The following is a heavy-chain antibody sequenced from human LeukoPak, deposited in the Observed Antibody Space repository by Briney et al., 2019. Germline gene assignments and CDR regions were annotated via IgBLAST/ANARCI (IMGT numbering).Heavy chain of an antibody. CDR3: ARGIESYGDYGY. D-gene: IGHD4-17*01. J-gene: IGHJ4*02. CDR1: GYSISSGYY. Sequence: SETLSLTCAVSGYSISSGYYWGWIRQPPGKGLEWIGSIYHSGSTYYNPSLKSRVTISVDTSKNQFSLKLSSVTAADTAIYYCARGIESYGDYGYWGQGILVTVSS. CDR2: IYHSGST. V-gene: IGHV4-38-2*01.